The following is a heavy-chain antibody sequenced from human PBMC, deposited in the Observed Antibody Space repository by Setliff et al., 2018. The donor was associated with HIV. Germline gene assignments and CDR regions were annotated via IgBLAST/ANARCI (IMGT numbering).Heavy chain of an antibody. CDR3: ARERGSGSGYYQGPFDY. CDR1: GFTFSRHW. V-gene: IGHV3-74*01. D-gene: IGHD3-3*01. Sequence: PGGSLRLSCAASGFTFSRHWMHWVRQAPGKGLVWVSRIKSDGSITNYADSVKGRFTISRDNAKNTMWLQMSGLRAEDTAVYYCARERGSGSGYYQGPFDYWGQGTLVTVS. J-gene: IGHJ4*02. CDR2: IKSDGSIT.